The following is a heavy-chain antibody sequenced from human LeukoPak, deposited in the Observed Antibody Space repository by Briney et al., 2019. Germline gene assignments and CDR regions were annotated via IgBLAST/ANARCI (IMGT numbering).Heavy chain of an antibody. V-gene: IGHV1-8*03. D-gene: IGHD3-22*01. CDR3: ASAPNDSSGYYYGYFDY. CDR2: MNPNSGNT. CDR1: GYTFTSYD. Sequence: ASVKVSCKASGYTFTSYDINWVRQATGQGLEWMGWMNPNSGNTGYAQKFQGRVTITADKSTSTAYMELSSLRSEDTAVYYCASAPNDSSGYYYGYFDYWGQGTLVTVSS. J-gene: IGHJ4*02.